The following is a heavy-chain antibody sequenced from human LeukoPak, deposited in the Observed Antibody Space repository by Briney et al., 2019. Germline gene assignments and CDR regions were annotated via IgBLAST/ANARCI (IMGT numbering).Heavy chain of an antibody. CDR3: ARQRRIVAVPGSFDI. Sequence: SETLSLTCAVSGYSISSGYYWGWVRQPPGKGLEWIGNIYHSGTTYYNPSLKSRVTISVDTSKNQFSLKLTSVTAADTAVYYCARQRRIVAVPGSFDIWGQGTMVTVSS. V-gene: IGHV4-38-2*01. CDR2: IYHSGTT. CDR1: GYSISSGYY. D-gene: IGHD2-2*01. J-gene: IGHJ3*02.